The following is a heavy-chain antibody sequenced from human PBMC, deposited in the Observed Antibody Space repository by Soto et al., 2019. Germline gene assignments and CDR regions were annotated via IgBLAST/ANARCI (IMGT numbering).Heavy chain of an antibody. CDR2: ISGSGGST. J-gene: IGHJ3*02. Sequence: PWGSLRLSCAASGFTFSSYAMSWVRQAPGKGLEWVSAISGSGGSTYYADSVKGRFTISRDNSKNTLYLQMNSLRAEDTAVYYRRTTYGDYGGAFDIWGQGTMVTVSS. V-gene: IGHV3-23*01. CDR1: GFTFSSYA. D-gene: IGHD4-17*01. CDR3: RTTYGDYGGAFDI.